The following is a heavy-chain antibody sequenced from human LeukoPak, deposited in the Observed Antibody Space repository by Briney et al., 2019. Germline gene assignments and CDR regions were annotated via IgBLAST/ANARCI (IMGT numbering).Heavy chain of an antibody. Sequence: PGGSLRLSCAASGFTFSSYTMNWVRQAPGKGLEWVSSLSSSSSYIYYADSLKGRFTISRENRKNSLYLQMNSLRAEDTAVYYCARAWVGRFGELSSFFNPDDAFDIWGQGTMVTVSS. V-gene: IGHV3-21*04. CDR1: GFTFSSYT. CDR2: LSSSSSYI. D-gene: IGHD3-10*01. J-gene: IGHJ3*02. CDR3: ARAWVGRFGELSSFFNPDDAFDI.